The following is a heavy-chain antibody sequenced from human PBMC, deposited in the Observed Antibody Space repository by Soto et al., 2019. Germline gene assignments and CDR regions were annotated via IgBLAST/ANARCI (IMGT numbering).Heavy chain of an antibody. CDR1: GFTFSSYG. V-gene: IGHV3-30*18. J-gene: IGHJ3*02. CDR2: ISYDGSNK. CDR3: AKERAYYYDSSGYGAFDI. Sequence: GGSLRLSCAASGFTFSSYGMHWVRQAPGKGLEWVAVISYDGSNKYYADSVKGRFTISRDNSKNTLYLQMNSLRAEDTAVYYCAKERAYYYDSSGYGAFDIWGQGTMVTVSS. D-gene: IGHD3-22*01.